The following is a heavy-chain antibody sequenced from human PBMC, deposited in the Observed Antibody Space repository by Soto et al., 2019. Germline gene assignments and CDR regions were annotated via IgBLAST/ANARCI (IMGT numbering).Heavy chain of an antibody. CDR2: ISSNGGST. V-gene: IGHV3-64D*08. CDR1: GFTFSSYA. D-gene: IGHD1-26*01. CDR3: VKDWEWELLIYAFDI. Sequence: GGSLRLSCSASGFTFSSYAMHWVRQAPGKGLEYVSAISSNGGSTYYADSVKGRFTISRDNSKNTLYLQMSSLRAEDTAVYYCVKDWEWELLIYAFDIWGQGTMVTVSS. J-gene: IGHJ3*02.